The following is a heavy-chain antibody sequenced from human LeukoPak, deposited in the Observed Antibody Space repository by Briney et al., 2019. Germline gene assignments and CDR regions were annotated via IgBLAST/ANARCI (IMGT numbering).Heavy chain of an antibody. CDR1: GFTFSSYN. Sequence: PGGSLRLSCAASGFTFSSYNMNWVRQAPGKGLEWVSSISSSSSYIYYADSVKGRFTISRDNAKNSLYLQMNSLRAEDTAVYYCARAGGYDLSDAFDIWGQGTMVTVSS. V-gene: IGHV3-21*01. CDR3: ARAGGYDLSDAFDI. D-gene: IGHD5-12*01. J-gene: IGHJ3*02. CDR2: ISSSSSYI.